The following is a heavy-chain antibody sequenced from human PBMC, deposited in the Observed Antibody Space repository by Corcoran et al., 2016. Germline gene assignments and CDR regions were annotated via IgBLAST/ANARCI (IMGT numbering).Heavy chain of an antibody. D-gene: IGHD3-22*01. V-gene: IGHV4-39*07. CDR1: GGSISSSSYY. CDR2: IYYSGST. Sequence: QLQLQESGPGLVKPSETLSLTCTVSGGSISSSSYYWGWIRQPPGKGLEWIGSIYYSGSTYYNPSLKSRVTISVDTSKNPFSLKLSSVTAADTAVYYCARDQGDYYDSSGYYGAWFDPWGQGTLVTVSS. CDR3: ARDQGDYYDSSGYYGAWFDP. J-gene: IGHJ5*02.